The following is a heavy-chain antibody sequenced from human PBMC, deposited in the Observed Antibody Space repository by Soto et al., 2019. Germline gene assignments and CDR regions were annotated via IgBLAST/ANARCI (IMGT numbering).Heavy chain of an antibody. CDR2: ITSSGSTT. D-gene: IGHD5-18*01. J-gene: IGHJ4*02. Sequence: SLRLSCAASGFTFSDYYMSWIRQAPGKGLEWVSSITSSGSTTYYTDSVKGRFTMQMNSLRAEDTAVYYCARERYSYGPYYFDYWGQGTLVTVSS. V-gene: IGHV3-11*01. CDR1: GFTFSDYY. CDR3: ARERYSYGPYYFDY.